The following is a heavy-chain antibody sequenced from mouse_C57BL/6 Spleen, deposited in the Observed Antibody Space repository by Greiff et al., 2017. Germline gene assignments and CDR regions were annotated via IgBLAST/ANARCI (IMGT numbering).Heavy chain of an antibody. Sequence: VNVVESGPGLVQPSQSLSITCTVSGFSLTSYGVHWVRQSPGKGLEWLGVIWSGGSTDYNAAFISRLSISKDNSKSQVFFKMNSLQADDTAIYYCASPSYYYGSSYGWFAYWGQGTLVTVSA. D-gene: IGHD1-1*01. CDR1: GFSLTSYG. J-gene: IGHJ3*01. CDR3: ASPSYYYGSSYGWFAY. CDR2: IWSGGST. V-gene: IGHV2-2*01.